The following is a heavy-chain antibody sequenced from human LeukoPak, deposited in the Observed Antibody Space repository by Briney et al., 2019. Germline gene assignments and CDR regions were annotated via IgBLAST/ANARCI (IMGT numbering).Heavy chain of an antibody. V-gene: IGHV3-23*01. CDR1: GFTFTSYD. D-gene: IGHD3-3*01. J-gene: IGHJ4*02. Sequence: GGSLRLSCTASGFTFTSYDMSWVRQAPGKGLEWVSTVSGSGDRTNYADAVKGRFTISRDNSKNTLFLQMNSLRVADTAVYYCSKAPIAHYDFGWWGQGALVTVPS. CDR2: VSGSGDRT. CDR3: SKAPIAHYDFGW.